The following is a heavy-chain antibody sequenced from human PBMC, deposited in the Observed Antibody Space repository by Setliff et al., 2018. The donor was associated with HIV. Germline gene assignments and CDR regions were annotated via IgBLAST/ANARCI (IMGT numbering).Heavy chain of an antibody. J-gene: IGHJ4*02. Sequence: ASVKVSCKTSGGTFRTSVISWVRQAPGQGLEWVGGMNPDSGLTDYAPKLQGRVIMTRNTSITTAYMQVTRLRSDDTAVYYCARGSFGGSYSSFWGQGTLVTVSS. CDR2: MNPDSGLT. CDR1: GGTFRTSV. CDR3: ARGSFGGSYSSF. D-gene: IGHD1-26*01. V-gene: IGHV1-8*02.